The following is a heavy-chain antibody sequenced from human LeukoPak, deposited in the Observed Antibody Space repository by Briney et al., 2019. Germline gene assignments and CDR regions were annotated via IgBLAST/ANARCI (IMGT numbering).Heavy chain of an antibody. CDR1: GFTFSSYG. V-gene: IGHV3-30*03. J-gene: IGHJ4*02. CDR3: ARSVPDYTRFDF. D-gene: IGHD4-11*01. CDR2: ISYDGSNK. Sequence: GGSLRLSCAASGFTFSSYGMHWVRQAPGKGLEWVAVISYDGSNKYYADSVKGRFTISTDNSKNTAYLQMNSLRVEDTALYYCARSVPDYTRFDFWGQGALVTVSS.